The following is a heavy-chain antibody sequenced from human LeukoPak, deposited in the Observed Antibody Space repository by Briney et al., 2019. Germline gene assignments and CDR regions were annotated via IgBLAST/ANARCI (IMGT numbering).Heavy chain of an antibody. Sequence: GASVKVSCKASGYTFTSYAMNWVRQAPGQGLEWMGRIIPILGIANYAQKFQGRVTITADKSTSTAYMELSSLRSEDTAVYYCARGLTTVADYWGQGTLVTVSS. CDR2: IIPILGIA. CDR3: ARGLTTVADY. V-gene: IGHV1-69*04. D-gene: IGHD4-23*01. CDR1: GYTFTSYA. J-gene: IGHJ4*02.